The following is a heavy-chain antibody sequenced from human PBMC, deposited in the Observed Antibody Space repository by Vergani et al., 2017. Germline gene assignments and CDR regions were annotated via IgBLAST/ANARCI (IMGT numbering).Heavy chain of an antibody. V-gene: IGHV4-39*01. CDR3: ARHSTVEWLVKLGWIDP. CDR2: IYYSGST. Sequence: QLQLQESGPGLVKPSATLSLTCSVSGASIRSSNYYSGWIRQPPGKGLEWSASIYYSGSTYYNPSLKSRVTLSVDTSKNQFSLKLSSVTAADTAVYFCARHSTVEWLVKLGWIDPWGQGILVTVSS. J-gene: IGHJ5*02. CDR1: GASIRSSNYY. D-gene: IGHD6-19*01.